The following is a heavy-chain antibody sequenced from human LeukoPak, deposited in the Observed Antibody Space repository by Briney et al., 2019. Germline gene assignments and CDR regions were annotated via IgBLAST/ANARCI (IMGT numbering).Heavy chain of an antibody. CDR1: GFTFSSYA. CDR3: AKRYCSGGSCGFFDY. Sequence: GGSLRLSCAASGFTFSSYAMHWVRQAPGKGLEWVAVIPYDGSNKYYADSVKGRFTISRDNSRNTLYLQMNSLRAEDTALYYCAKRYCSGGSCGFFDYWGQGTLVTVSS. V-gene: IGHV3-30*04. J-gene: IGHJ4*02. D-gene: IGHD2-15*01. CDR2: IPYDGSNK.